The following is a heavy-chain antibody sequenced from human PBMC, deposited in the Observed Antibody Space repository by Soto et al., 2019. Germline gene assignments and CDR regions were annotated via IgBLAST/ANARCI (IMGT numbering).Heavy chain of an antibody. V-gene: IGHV3-53*04. CDR2: IYSGGST. CDR1: GFTVSSNY. D-gene: IGHD3-10*01. J-gene: IGHJ6*02. CDR3: ASGSGSGSYYNRLGYYYYGMDV. Sequence: GGSLRLSCAASGFTVSSNYMSWVRQAPGKGLEWVSVIYSGGSTYYADSVKGRFTISRHNSKTTLYLQMNSLRAEDTAVYDCASGSGSGSYYNRLGYYYYGMDVWGQGTTVTVSS.